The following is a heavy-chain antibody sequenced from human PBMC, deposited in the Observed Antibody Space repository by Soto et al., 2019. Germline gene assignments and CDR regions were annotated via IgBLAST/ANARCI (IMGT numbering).Heavy chain of an antibody. CDR2: XXTKSVGGAT. CDR3: XXXXXXXXXXXXXXXXXXXKIHDS. CDR1: GFSFSNVW. Sequence: EVQLVESGGGLVRPGGSLTLSCAASGFSFSNVWMSWVRQAPGKGLEWVGXXXTKSVGGATDYTAPVKGRFTISRXXXXXXXXXXXXXXXXXXXXXXXXXXXXXXXXXXXXXXXXXXXKIHDSWGQGILVTVSS. J-gene: IGHJ4*02. V-gene: IGHV3-15*01.